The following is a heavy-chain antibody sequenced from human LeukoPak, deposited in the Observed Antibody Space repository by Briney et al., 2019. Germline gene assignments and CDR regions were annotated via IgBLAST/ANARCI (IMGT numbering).Heavy chain of an antibody. Sequence: PGGSLTLSCAASGFNFSRYWKHWVRQAPGKALVCVSRIISDASSTSYADSVKGRFTISRDNAKSTLYLQMNSLRAEDTAVYYCAVSGDGHNYFDYWGQGTLVTVSS. D-gene: IGHD5-24*01. CDR1: GFNFSRYW. V-gene: IGHV3-74*01. J-gene: IGHJ4*02. CDR2: IISDASST. CDR3: AVSGDGHNYFDY.